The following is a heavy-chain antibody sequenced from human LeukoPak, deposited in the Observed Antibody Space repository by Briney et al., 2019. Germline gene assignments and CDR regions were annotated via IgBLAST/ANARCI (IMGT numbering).Heavy chain of an antibody. V-gene: IGHV1-46*01. Sequence: GASVKVSCKASGYSFTNYYMHWVRQAPGQGLEWMGIINPSGGSTSYAQKFQGRVTMTRDMSTSTVYMELNGLRSEDTAVYYCARDPPYDYIWGSARDAFDIWGQGTMVTVSS. D-gene: IGHD3-16*01. CDR3: ARDPPYDYIWGSARDAFDI. J-gene: IGHJ3*02. CDR2: INPSGGST. CDR1: GYSFTNYY.